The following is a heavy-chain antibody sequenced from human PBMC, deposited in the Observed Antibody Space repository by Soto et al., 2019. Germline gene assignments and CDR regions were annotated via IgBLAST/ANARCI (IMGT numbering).Heavy chain of an antibody. J-gene: IGHJ3*02. CDR3: SGYRGGDAFDI. V-gene: IGHV4-39*01. Sequence: SETLSLTCTVSGGSISSSSYYWGWIRQPPGKGLEWIGSIYYSGSTYYNPSLKSRVTISVDTSKNQFSLKLSSVTAADTAVYYSSGYRGGDAFDIWGQGTMVTVSS. CDR2: IYYSGST. D-gene: IGHD5-18*01. CDR1: GGSISSSSYY.